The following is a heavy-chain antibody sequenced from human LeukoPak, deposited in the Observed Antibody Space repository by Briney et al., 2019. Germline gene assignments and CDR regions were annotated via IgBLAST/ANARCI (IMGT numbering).Heavy chain of an antibody. D-gene: IGHD3-3*01. CDR2: IYYSGST. Sequence: SETLSLTCTVSGGSISSYYWSWIRQPPGKGLEWIGYIYYSGSTNYNPSLKSRVTISVDTSKNQFSLKLSSVTAADTAVYYCARSLMYYDFWSGYPDVWGKGTTVTVSS. CDR3: ARSLMYYDFWSGYPDV. V-gene: IGHV4-59*01. J-gene: IGHJ6*04. CDR1: GGSISSYY.